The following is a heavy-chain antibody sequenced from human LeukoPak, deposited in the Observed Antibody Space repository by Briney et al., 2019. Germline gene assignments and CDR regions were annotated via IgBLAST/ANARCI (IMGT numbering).Heavy chain of an antibody. CDR1: GFTFSSDS. CDR2: ISSSSSYI. J-gene: IGHJ6*03. V-gene: IGHV3-21*01. Sequence: GGSLRLSCAATGFTFSSDSMNWVRQAPGKGLEWVASISSSSSYIYYTDSVKGRFTISRDNAKNSLYLQMNRLRAEDTAVYYCARSYYCYMDVWGKGPTVTVSS. CDR3: ARSYYCYMDV.